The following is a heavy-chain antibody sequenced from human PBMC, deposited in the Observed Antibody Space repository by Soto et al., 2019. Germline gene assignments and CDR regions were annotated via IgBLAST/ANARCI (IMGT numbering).Heavy chain of an antibody. CDR2: IFYSGGT. J-gene: IGHJ1*01. V-gene: IGHV4-59*01. D-gene: IGHD3-9*01. Sequence: PEKLAVTYTVSVDSISTYYWSWIRQPPGKGLQWIGYIFYSGGTAYNPSLKSRVTISLDMSKKQISLKLSSVTTADTATYFCARLRLVLFPIDSLFQ. CDR1: VDSISTYY. CDR3: ARLRLVLFPIDSLFQ.